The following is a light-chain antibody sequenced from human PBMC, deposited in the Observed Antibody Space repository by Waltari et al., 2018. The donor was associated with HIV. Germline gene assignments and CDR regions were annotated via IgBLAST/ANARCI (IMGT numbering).Light chain of an antibody. CDR3: CSYAGTYTYVL. V-gene: IGLV2-11*01. Sequence: QSALTQPRSVSGSPGQSVTISCTGTSRDLGGYDSVPWYLQHPGKVPKLIIYEVIKRPSGVPDRFSGSKSGNTASLTISGLQTEDEADYFCCSYAGTYTYVLFGGGTKLTVL. CDR1: SRDLGGYDS. CDR2: EVI. J-gene: IGLJ3*02.